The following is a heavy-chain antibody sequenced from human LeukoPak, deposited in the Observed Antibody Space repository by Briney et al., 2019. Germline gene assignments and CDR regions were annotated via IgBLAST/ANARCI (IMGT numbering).Heavy chain of an antibody. D-gene: IGHD2-21*02. V-gene: IGHV4-4*02. Sequence: KASETLSLTRAVSGGSISSSNWWSWVRQPPGKGLEWIGEIYHSGSTNYNPSLKSRVTISVDTSKNQFSLKLSSVTAADTAVYYCARLGVDCGGDCYPPGLDYWGQGTLVTVSS. CDR2: IYHSGST. J-gene: IGHJ4*02. CDR3: ARLGVDCGGDCYPPGLDY. CDR1: GGSISSSNW.